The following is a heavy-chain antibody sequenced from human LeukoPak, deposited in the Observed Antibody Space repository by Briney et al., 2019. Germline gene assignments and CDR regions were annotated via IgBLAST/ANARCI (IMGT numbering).Heavy chain of an antibody. J-gene: IGHJ6*03. CDR2: IIPIFGTA. D-gene: IGHD1-14*01. Sequence: SSVKVSCKASGCTFSSYAINWVRQAPGQGLEWMGGIIPIFGTANNAQKFQGRVTITMDKSTSTAYMELSSLRSEDTAVYYCARPSVLSPTTYYYYMHVWGKGPTVTVSS. CDR3: ARPSVLSPTTYYYYMHV. V-gene: IGHV1-69*05. CDR1: GCTFSSYA.